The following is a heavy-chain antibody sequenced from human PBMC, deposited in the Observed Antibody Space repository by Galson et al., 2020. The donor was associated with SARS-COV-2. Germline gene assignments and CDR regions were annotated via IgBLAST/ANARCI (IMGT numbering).Heavy chain of an antibody. D-gene: IGHD3-10*01. J-gene: IGHJ4*02. CDR2: PYYGGKT. CDR1: GGSINIYY. CDR3: ARLPVVRGVDS. V-gene: IGHV4-59*01. Sequence: ASETLSLTCTVSGGSINIYYWSWVRQSPEKGLEWIGYPYYGGKTNYNPSLESRVTISVDTSKNQFSLKLSSVTAADTAVYYCARLPVVRGVDSWGQGILVTVSS.